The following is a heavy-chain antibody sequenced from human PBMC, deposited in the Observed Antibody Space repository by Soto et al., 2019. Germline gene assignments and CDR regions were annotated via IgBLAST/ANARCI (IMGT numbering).Heavy chain of an antibody. CDR2: ISGYTGNR. J-gene: IGHJ5*02. Sequence: QVQLVQSGAEVKKPGASVKVSCKASGYAFSTYGISWVRQAPGQGLEWMGWISGYTGNRNYAQKFHDRVSMTTDTPTSTAYMELRSLISDYTAVYFCARGAAAVWFDPWGQGTLVTVSS. V-gene: IGHV1-18*01. CDR3: ARGAAAVWFDP. D-gene: IGHD6-13*01. CDR1: GYAFSTYG.